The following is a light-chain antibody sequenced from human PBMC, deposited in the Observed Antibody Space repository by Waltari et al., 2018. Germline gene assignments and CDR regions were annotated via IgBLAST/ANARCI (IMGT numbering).Light chain of an antibody. CDR3: QKYGSLPAT. CDR2: DAS. V-gene: IGKV3-20*01. Sequence: EVVLTQSPGTLSLSPGERATLPCRASQSVSRTLAWYQQNPGQAPRLLIYDASSRATGIPDRFSGGGSGTDFSLTISRLEPEDFAVYYCQKYGSLPATFGQGTKVEIK. CDR1: QSVSRT. J-gene: IGKJ1*01.